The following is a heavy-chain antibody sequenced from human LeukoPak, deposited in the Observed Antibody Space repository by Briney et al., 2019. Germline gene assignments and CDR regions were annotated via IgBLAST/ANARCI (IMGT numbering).Heavy chain of an antibody. D-gene: IGHD2-15*01. Sequence: PSETLSLTCTVSGGSISSYYWCWIRQPPGKGLEWIGYIYYSGSTNYNPSLKSRVTISVDTSKNQFSLKLSSVTAADTAVYYCARDHCSGGSWYFPLYYWGQGALVTVSS. V-gene: IGHV4-59*12. CDR1: GGSISSYY. CDR2: IYYSGST. CDR3: ARDHCSGGSWYFPLYY. J-gene: IGHJ4*02.